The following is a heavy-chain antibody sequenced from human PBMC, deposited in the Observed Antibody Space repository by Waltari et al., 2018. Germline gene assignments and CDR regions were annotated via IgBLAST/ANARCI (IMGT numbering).Heavy chain of an antibody. CDR2: IRSKANSYAT. CDR1: GFTFSGSA. CDR3: TRRPGGSSANPGAFDI. D-gene: IGHD6-6*01. Sequence: EVQLVESGGGLVQPGGSLKLSCAASGFTFSGSAMHWVRQASGKGLEWVGRIRSKANSYATAYAASVKGRFTISRDDSKNTAYLQMNSLKTGDTAVYYCTRRPGGSSANPGAFDIWGQGTMVTVSS. J-gene: IGHJ3*02. V-gene: IGHV3-73*01.